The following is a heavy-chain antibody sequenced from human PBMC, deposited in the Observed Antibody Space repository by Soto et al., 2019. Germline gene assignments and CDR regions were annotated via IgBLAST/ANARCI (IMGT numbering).Heavy chain of an antibody. CDR2: IYYSGST. J-gene: IGHJ6*02. CDR3: ARAYYDILTGSHLTGYYYGMDV. D-gene: IGHD3-9*01. V-gene: IGHV4-59*01. CDR1: GGSISSYY. Sequence: QVQLQESGPGLVKPSETLSLTCTVSGGSISSYYWSWIRQPPGKELEWIGYIYYSGSTNYNPSLKSRVTISVDTSKNQFSLKLSSVTAADTAVYYCARAYYDILTGSHLTGYYYGMDVWGQGTTVTVSS.